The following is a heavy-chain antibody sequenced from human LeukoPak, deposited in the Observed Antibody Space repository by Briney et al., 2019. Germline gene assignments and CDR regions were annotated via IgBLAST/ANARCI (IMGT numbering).Heavy chain of an antibody. CDR3: AKWGAGGDFDV. Sequence: GESLKISCKGSGYSFTTYWISWVRQMPGKGLEWMGRIDPSDSYTNSSPSFQGHVTISADTSISTAYLKWSSLKASDTAMYYCAKWGAGGDFDVWGQGTMVTVSS. J-gene: IGHJ3*01. V-gene: IGHV5-10-1*01. CDR1: GYSFTTYW. CDR2: IDPSDSYT. D-gene: IGHD3-16*01.